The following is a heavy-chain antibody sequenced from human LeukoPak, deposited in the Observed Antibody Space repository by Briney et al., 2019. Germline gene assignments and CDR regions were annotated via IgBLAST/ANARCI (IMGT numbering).Heavy chain of an antibody. Sequence: SETLSLTCAVYGGSFSGYYWSWIRQPPGKGLEWIGEISHSGSTNYNPSLKSRVTISVDTSKNQFSLKLSSVTAADTAVYYCARGRLAAAGVDYWGQGTLVTVSS. D-gene: IGHD6-13*01. J-gene: IGHJ4*02. CDR1: GGSFSGYY. CDR2: ISHSGST. V-gene: IGHV4-34*01. CDR3: ARGRLAAAGVDY.